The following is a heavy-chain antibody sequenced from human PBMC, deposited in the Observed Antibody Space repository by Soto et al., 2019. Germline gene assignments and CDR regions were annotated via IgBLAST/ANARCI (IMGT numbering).Heavy chain of an antibody. Sequence: EVQLVESGGGLVQPGGSLRLSCAASGLTFSSYWMSWVRQAPGKGPEWVANLKQDGDERYYVDSVKGRFTISRDNSQNSLYLQMNSRRVEDTAVYYCVRDRGSGWPGQDYWGMYVWGQGTTVIVSS. CDR1: GLTFSSYW. D-gene: IGHD6-19*01. J-gene: IGHJ6*02. CDR2: LKQDGDER. V-gene: IGHV3-7*05. CDR3: VRDRGSGWPGQDYWGMYV.